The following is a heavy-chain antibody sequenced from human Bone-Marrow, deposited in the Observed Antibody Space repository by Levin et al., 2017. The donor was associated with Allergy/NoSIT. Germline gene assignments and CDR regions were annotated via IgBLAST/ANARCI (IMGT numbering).Heavy chain of an antibody. Sequence: PGGSLRLSCAASGFTFSDYYMSWIRQAPGKGLEWVSYISSSSSYTNYADSVKGRFTISRDNAKNSLYLQMNSLRAEDTAVYYCARDPPYCSGGSCYPRGKYDYWGQGTLVTVSS. J-gene: IGHJ4*02. CDR1: GFTFSDYY. CDR3: ARDPPYCSGGSCYPRGKYDY. CDR2: ISSSSSYT. D-gene: IGHD2-15*01. V-gene: IGHV3-11*06.